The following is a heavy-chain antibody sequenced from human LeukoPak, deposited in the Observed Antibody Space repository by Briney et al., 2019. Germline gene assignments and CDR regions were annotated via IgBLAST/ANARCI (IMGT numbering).Heavy chain of an antibody. CDR3: AKDRPGYYYDSSGYYPDFDY. Sequence: GVSLRLSCAASGFTFSRYAMSWARQAPGKGLEWVSAISGSGGSTYYADSVKGRFTISRDNSKNTLYLQMNSLRAEDTAVYYCAKDRPGYYYDSSGYYPDFDYWGQGTLVTVSS. CDR1: GFTFSRYA. J-gene: IGHJ4*02. CDR2: ISGSGGST. D-gene: IGHD3-22*01. V-gene: IGHV3-23*01.